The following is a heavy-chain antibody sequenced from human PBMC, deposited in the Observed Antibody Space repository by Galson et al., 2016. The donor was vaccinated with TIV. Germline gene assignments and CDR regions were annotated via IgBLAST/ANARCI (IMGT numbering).Heavy chain of an antibody. CDR2: ITRNSGTI. V-gene: IGHV3-48*01. D-gene: IGHD2-2*01. CDR3: ARDALGGYCTSTSCRGYYYQYRDV. Sequence: SLRLSCAASGFSFSSYSVNWVRQAPGKGLEWVSHITRNSGTIYYADSVKGRFTISRDNGKESLYLRMTSLRAEDTAVYYCARDALGGYCTSTSCRGYYYQYRDVWGKGTAVTVSS. CDR1: GFSFSSYS. J-gene: IGHJ6*03.